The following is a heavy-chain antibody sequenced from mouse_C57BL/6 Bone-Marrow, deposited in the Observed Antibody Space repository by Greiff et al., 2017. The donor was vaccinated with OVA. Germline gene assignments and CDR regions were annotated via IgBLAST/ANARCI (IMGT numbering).Heavy chain of an antibody. J-gene: IGHJ1*03. Sequence: VQLQQSGAELVRPGASVKLSCTASGFTITDDYMHWVKQRPEQGLEWIGWIDPENGDTAYASKFQGKATITADTSSNTAYLQLSSLTSEDTAVYYGTAVITTVVARYFDVWGTGTTVTVSS. D-gene: IGHD1-1*01. CDR1: GFTITDDY. CDR3: TAVITTVVARYFDV. CDR2: IDPENGDT. V-gene: IGHV14-4*01.